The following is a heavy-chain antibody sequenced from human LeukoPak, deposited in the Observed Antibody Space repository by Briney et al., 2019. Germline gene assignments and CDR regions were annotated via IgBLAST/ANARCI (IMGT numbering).Heavy chain of an antibody. V-gene: IGHV1-46*01. J-gene: IGHJ4*02. CDR2: INPSGGST. CDR3: ARARDGYNQGDY. CDR1: GYTFTSYY. D-gene: IGHD5-24*01. Sequence: ASVKVSCEASGYTFTSYYMHWVRQAPGQGLEWMGIINPSGGSTSYAQKFQGRVTMTRDMSTSTVYMELSSLRSEDTAVYYCARARDGYNQGDYWGQGTLVTVSS.